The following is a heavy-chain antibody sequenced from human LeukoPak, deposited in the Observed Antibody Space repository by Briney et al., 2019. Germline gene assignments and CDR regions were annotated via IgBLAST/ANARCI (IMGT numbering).Heavy chain of an antibody. V-gene: IGHV3-23*01. Sequence: PGGSLRLSCAASGFTFSSYAMSWVRQAPGKGLEWVSAISGSGGSTYYADSVKGRFTISRDNSKNTLYLQMNSLRAEDTAVHYCAKGQIWLVRNYYYMDVWGKGTTVTASS. D-gene: IGHD6-19*01. CDR3: AKGQIWLVRNYYYMDV. J-gene: IGHJ6*03. CDR2: ISGSGGST. CDR1: GFTFSSYA.